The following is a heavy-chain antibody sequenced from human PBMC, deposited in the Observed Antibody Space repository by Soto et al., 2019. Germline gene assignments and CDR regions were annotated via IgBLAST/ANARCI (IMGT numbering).Heavy chain of an antibody. CDR1: GGTFSSYA. Sequence: ASVKVSCKASGGTFSSYAISWVRQAPGQGLEWMGGIIPIFGTANYAQKFQGRVTITADESTSTAYMELSSLRSEDTAVYYCAREGRYSGSYWAFDYWGQGTLVTVSS. CDR2: IIPIFGTA. D-gene: IGHD1-26*01. J-gene: IGHJ4*02. CDR3: AREGRYSGSYWAFDY. V-gene: IGHV1-69*13.